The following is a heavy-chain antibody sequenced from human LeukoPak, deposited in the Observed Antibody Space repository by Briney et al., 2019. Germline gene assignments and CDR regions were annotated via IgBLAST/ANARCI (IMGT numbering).Heavy chain of an antibody. V-gene: IGHV3-7*01. CDR2: VKQDGSEK. CDR1: GFTFSSYW. D-gene: IGHD6-13*01. J-gene: IGHJ6*02. CDR3: ARAAYSSSFPLHYYYGMDV. Sequence: GGSLRLSCAASGFTFSSYWMSWVRQAPGKGLEWVANVKQDGSEKYYVDSVKGRFTISRDNAKNSLYLQMNSLRAEDTAVYYCARAAYSSSFPLHYYYGMDVWGQGTTVTVSS.